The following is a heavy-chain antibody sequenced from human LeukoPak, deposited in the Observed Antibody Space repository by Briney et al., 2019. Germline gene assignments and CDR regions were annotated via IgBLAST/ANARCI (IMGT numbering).Heavy chain of an antibody. J-gene: IGHJ6*03. D-gene: IGHD5-18*01. CDR3: ARTEEGGYSYRYFGYYYYMDV. CDR1: GYSISSGYY. CDR2: IYHSGST. V-gene: IGHV4-38-2*02. Sequence: PSETLSLTCTVSGYSISSGYYWGWIRQPPGKGLEWIGSIYHSGSTYYNPSLKSRVTISVDTSKNQFSLKLSSVTAWDTALYYWARTEEGGYSYRYFGYYYYMDVWGKGTTVTVSS.